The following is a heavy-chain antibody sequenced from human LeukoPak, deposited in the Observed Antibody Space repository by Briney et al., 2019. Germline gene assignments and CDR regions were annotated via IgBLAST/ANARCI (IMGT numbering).Heavy chain of an antibody. CDR1: GYSIRSGCW. J-gene: IGHJ4*02. CDR2: IYHSGST. CDR3: ARRSSLGVRAAFGD. Sequence: SETLSLTCVVSGYSIRSGCWWSWIRQPPGQGLEWLGSIYHSGSTYYNPSLRSRVTISVDTSKNWLSLKLTSVTAADTAVYFCARRSSLGVRAAFGDWGQGSLVTVSS. V-gene: IGHV4-38-2*01. D-gene: IGHD3-16*01.